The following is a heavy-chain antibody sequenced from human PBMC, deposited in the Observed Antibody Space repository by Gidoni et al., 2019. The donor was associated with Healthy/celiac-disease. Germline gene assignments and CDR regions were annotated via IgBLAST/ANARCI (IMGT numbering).Heavy chain of an antibody. J-gene: IGHJ4*02. CDR2: IYYSGST. D-gene: IGHD3-22*01. CDR3: ARQGRASYDNPYYFDY. CDR1: GGSISSSSYY. Sequence: QLQLQESGPGLVKPSETLSLTCTVSGGSISSSSYYWGWIRQPPGKGLKWIGSIYYSGSTYYNPSLKSRVTISVDTSKNQFSLKLSSVTAADTAVYYCARQGRASYDNPYYFDYWGQGTLVTVSS. V-gene: IGHV4-39*01.